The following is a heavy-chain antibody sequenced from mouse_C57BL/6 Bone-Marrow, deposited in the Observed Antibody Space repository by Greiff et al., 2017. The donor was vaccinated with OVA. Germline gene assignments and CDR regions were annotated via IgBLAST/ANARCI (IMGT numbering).Heavy chain of an antibody. V-gene: IGHV1-69*01. J-gene: IGHJ2*01. CDR2: IDPSDSYT. D-gene: IGHD1-1*01. Sequence: QVQLQQPGAELVMPGASVKLSCKASGYTFTSYWMHWVKQRPGQGLEWIGEIDPSDSYTNYNQKFKGKSTLTVDKSSSPAYMQLSSLTSEDSAVYYYARERPYGSSLYYFDYWGQGTTLTVSS. CDR1: GYTFTSYW. CDR3: ARERPYGSSLYYFDY.